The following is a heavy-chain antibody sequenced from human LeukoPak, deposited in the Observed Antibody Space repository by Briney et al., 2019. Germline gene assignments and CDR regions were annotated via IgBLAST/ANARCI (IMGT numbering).Heavy chain of an antibody. CDR1: GFTFSSYA. CDR2: ISGSGGST. J-gene: IGHJ3*02. D-gene: IGHD3-22*01. V-gene: IGHV3-23*01. Sequence: GGSLRLSCAASGFTFSSYAMSWVRQAPGKGLEWVSAISGSGGSTYYADSVKGRFTISRDNSKNTLYLQMNSLRAEDTAVYYCAKSPLAMIVVVDAFDTWGQGTMVTVSS. CDR3: AKSPLAMIVVVDAFDT.